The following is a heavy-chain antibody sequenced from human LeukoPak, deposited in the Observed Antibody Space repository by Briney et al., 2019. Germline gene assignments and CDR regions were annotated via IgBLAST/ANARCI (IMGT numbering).Heavy chain of an antibody. CDR2: MNPNSGNT. Sequence: ASVKVSCKASGYTFTNYDINWVRQATGQGLEWMGWMNPNSGNTGYAQKFQGRVTMARNTSISTAYMELSSLRSEDTAVYYCARRTTVTIKNWFDPWGQGTLVTVSS. D-gene: IGHD4-17*01. CDR1: GYTFTNYD. V-gene: IGHV1-8*01. CDR3: ARRTTVTIKNWFDP. J-gene: IGHJ5*02.